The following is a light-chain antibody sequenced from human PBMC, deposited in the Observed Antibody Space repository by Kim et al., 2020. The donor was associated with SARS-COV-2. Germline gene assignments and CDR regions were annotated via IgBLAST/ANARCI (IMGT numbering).Light chain of an antibody. V-gene: IGKV1-17*01. J-gene: IGKJ5*01. CDR1: QDIRND. CDR2: GAS. Sequence: ASLGDSVTITCRANQDIRNDLGWYQQNPGRAPKRLIYGASSLQSGVPSRFSGSGSGTEFTLTISSLQPEDFATYFCLQHNTYPITFGQGTRLEI. CDR3: LQHNTYPIT.